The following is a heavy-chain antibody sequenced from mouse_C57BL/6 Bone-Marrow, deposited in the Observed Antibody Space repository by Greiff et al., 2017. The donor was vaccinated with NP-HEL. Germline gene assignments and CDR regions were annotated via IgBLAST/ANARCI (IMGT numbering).Heavy chain of an antibody. CDR2: SRNKANDYTT. CDR1: GFTFSDFY. Sequence: EVKLVESGGGLVQSGRSLRLSCATSGFTFSDFYMEWVRQAPGKGLEWIAASRNKANDYTTEYSASVKGRFIVSRDTSQSILYLQMNALRAEDTAIYYCARDDDYDGIFAYWGQGTLVTVSA. D-gene: IGHD2-4*01. J-gene: IGHJ3*01. V-gene: IGHV7-1*01. CDR3: ARDDDYDGIFAY.